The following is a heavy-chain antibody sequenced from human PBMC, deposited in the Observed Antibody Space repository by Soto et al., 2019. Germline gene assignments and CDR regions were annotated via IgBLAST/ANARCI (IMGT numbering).Heavy chain of an antibody. Sequence: QLQLQESGPGLVKPSETLSLTCTVSGGSISSSSYYWGWIRQPPGKGLEWIGRIYYSGSTYYNPFLKSQVTISADTSKNQFSLKLSSVTAADTAVYYCARGITMIFPVRDAFDIWGQGTMVTVSS. CDR3: ARGITMIFPVRDAFDI. V-gene: IGHV4-39*01. J-gene: IGHJ3*02. CDR1: GGSISSSSYY. CDR2: IYYSGST. D-gene: IGHD3-22*01.